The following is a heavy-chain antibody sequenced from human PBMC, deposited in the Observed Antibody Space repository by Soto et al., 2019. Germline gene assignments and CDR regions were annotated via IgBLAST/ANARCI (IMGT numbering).Heavy chain of an antibody. CDR3: ARDDGYSYGPAAFDI. D-gene: IGHD5-18*01. J-gene: IGHJ3*02. CDR1: GGTFSSYA. V-gene: IGHV1-69*13. CDR2: IIPIFGTA. Sequence: ASLKVSCKASGGTFSSYAISWVRQAPGQALEWMGGIIPIFGTANYAQKFQGRVTITADESTSTAYMELSSLRSEDTAVYYCARDDGYSYGPAAFDIWGQGTMVTVSS.